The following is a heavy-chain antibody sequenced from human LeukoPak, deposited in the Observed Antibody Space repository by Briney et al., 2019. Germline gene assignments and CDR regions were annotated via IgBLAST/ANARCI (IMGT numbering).Heavy chain of an antibody. CDR2: IYSSGST. CDR3: ARQAYDTGYDAFDI. V-gene: IGHV4-4*07. J-gene: IGHJ3*02. D-gene: IGHD3-22*01. CDR1: GGSISSYY. Sequence: SETLSLTCTVSGGSISSYYSSWIRQPAGKGLEWIGRIYSSGSTNYNPSLKSRVTMSVDASKNHFSLKLTSVTAADTAIYFCARQAYDTGYDAFDIWGQGTMVTVSS.